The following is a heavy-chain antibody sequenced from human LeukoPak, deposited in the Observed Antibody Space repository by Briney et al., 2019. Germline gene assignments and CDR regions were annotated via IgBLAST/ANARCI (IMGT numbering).Heavy chain of an antibody. CDR2: INPSGGST. CDR1: GYTFTSYY. Sequence: ASVKVSCKASGYTFTSYYMHWVRQAPGQGLEWMGIINPSGGSTSYAQKFQGRVTMTRDMTTSTVYMELSSLRSEDPAVYYCAREGEYYYDSSGYYFDYWGQGTLVTVSS. CDR3: AREGEYYYDSSGYYFDY. J-gene: IGHJ4*02. D-gene: IGHD3-22*01. V-gene: IGHV1-46*01.